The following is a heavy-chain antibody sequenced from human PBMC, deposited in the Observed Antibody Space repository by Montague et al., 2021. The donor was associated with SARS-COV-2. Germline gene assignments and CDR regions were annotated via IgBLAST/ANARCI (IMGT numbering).Heavy chain of an antibody. CDR3: TREGYQVLWSDYYYYGMDV. CDR2: TNHSGST. J-gene: IGHJ6*02. Sequence: SETLSLTCAVYGGSFSGYNWSWICHPQGKGQELIWETNHSGSTNYNPSLKSRVTISVDTSKNKFSLKLSSVTAADTAVYYCTREGYQVLWSDYYYYGMDVWGQGTPVTVSS. CDR1: GGSFSGYN. D-gene: IGHD2-2*01. V-gene: IGHV4-34*01.